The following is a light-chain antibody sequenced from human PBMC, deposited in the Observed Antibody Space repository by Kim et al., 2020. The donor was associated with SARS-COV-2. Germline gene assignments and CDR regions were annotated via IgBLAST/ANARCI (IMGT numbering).Light chain of an antibody. J-gene: IGLJ2*01. V-gene: IGLV2-8*01. CDR2: EVS. CDR3: SSYAGSNNWV. Sequence: GQSVTISCTGSSSDVSCYNYVSWYQQHPGKAPKLMIYEVSKRPSGVPDRFSGSKSGNTASLTVSGLQAEDEADYYCSSYAGSNNWVFGGGTKVTVL. CDR1: SSDVSCYNY.